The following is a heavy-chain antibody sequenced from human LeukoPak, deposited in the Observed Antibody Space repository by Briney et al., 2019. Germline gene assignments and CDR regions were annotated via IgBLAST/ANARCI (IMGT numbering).Heavy chain of an antibody. CDR3: AREGATVTTAAAFDI. CDR2: IYYSGST. D-gene: IGHD4-11*01. J-gene: IGHJ3*02. Sequence: SETLSLTCTVSGGSISSGGYYWSWIRQPPGKGLEWIGYIYYSGSTNYNPSLKSRVTISVDTSKNQFPLKLSSVTAADTAVYYCAREGATVTTAAAFDIWGQGTMVTVSS. CDR1: GGSISSGGYY. V-gene: IGHV4-61*08.